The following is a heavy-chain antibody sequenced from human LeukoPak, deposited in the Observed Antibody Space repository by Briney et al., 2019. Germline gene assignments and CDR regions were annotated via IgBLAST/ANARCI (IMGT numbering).Heavy chain of an antibody. CDR1: GGSISSGSYY. CDR2: IYTSGST. J-gene: IGHJ3*02. V-gene: IGHV4-61*02. CDR3: ARHQAWFGYDAFDI. D-gene: IGHD3-10*01. Sequence: SETLSLTCTVSGGSISSGSYYWSWIRQPAGKGLEWIGRIYTSGSTNYNPSLKSRVTISVDTSKNQFSLKLSSVTAADTAVYYCARHQAWFGYDAFDIWGQGTMVTVSS.